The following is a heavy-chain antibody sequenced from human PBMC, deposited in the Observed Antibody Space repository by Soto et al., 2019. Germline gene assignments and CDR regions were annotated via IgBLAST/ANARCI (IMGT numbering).Heavy chain of an antibody. CDR1: GGSISSSSYY. V-gene: IGHV4-39*01. CDR3: ASQASPYYYYGMDV. Sequence: SETLSLTCTVSGGSISSSSYYWGWIRQPPGKGLEWIGSIYYSGSTYYNPSLKSRVTISVNTSKNQFSLKLSSVTAADTAVYYCASQASPYYYYGMDVWGQGTTVTVSS. CDR2: IYYSGST. J-gene: IGHJ6*02.